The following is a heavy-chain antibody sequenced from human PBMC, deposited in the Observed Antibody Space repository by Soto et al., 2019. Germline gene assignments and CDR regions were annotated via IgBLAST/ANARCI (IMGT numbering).Heavy chain of an antibody. CDR1: GYSFTSYW. CDR3: ARQIRYFDWLDAFDI. Sequence: RGESLKISCKGSGYSFTSYWIRSLRQMPGKGLEWMGIIYPGDSDTRYSPSFQGQVTISADKSISTAYLQWSSLKASDTAMYYCARQIRYFDWLDAFDIWGQGTMVTVSS. V-gene: IGHV5-51*01. D-gene: IGHD3-9*01. CDR2: IYPGDSDT. J-gene: IGHJ3*02.